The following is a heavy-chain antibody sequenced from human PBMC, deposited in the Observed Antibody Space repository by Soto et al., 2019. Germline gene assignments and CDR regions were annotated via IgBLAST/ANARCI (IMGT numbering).Heavy chain of an antibody. J-gene: IGHJ4*02. CDR1: GYTLNTYG. CDR3: ARGTYFDY. CDR2: ISANNDDT. Sequence: QVQLVQSGAEVKKPGASVKVSCKASGYTLNTYGITWVRQAPGQGLEWMGWISANNDDTKYPQKLQSRVTITTDTTTSTAYMELRSLTSDDTAVYYCARGTYFDYWGQGTLVTVSS. V-gene: IGHV1-18*01.